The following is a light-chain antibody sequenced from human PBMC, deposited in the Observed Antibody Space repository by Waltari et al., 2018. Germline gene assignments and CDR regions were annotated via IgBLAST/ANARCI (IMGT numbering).Light chain of an antibody. Sequence: DIQMTQSPSTLSASVGDRVTITCRASQSIGSRLAWYQQKPGKAPKLLIYRALSLEGGVPSRFSGGGSGTEFTLTISSLQPDDFATYYCQQYNIYSYTFGQGTKLEIK. CDR3: QQYNIYSYT. V-gene: IGKV1-5*03. CDR1: QSIGSR. J-gene: IGKJ2*01. CDR2: RAL.